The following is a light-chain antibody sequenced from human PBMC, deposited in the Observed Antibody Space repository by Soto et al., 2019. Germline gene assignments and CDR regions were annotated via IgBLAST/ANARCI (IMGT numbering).Light chain of an antibody. CDR1: QSVSPY. V-gene: IGKV3-11*01. CDR2: NAS. Sequence: EIVLTQSPATLSLSPGERATLSCRASQSVSPYLAWYQQKPGQAPRLLIHNASNRAAGIPARFSGSGSGTDFNLSIRSMEPEAFAVYSCQQRDNWPPPWTFGQGTKVDIK. J-gene: IGKJ1*01. CDR3: QQRDNWPPPWT.